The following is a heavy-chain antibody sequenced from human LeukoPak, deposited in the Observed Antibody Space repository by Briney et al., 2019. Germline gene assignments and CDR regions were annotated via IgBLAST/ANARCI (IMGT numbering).Heavy chain of an antibody. J-gene: IGHJ4*02. Sequence: GASVKVSCKASGGTFSSYAISWVRQAPGQGREWMGGIIPIFGTANYAQKFQGRVTITTDESTSTAYMQLSSQRSEDTAVYYCARASGNYYDSSGYYRTPTRFDYWGQGTLVTVSS. CDR1: GGTFSSYA. CDR3: ARASGNYYDSSGYYRTPTRFDY. CDR2: IIPIFGTA. V-gene: IGHV1-69*05. D-gene: IGHD3-22*01.